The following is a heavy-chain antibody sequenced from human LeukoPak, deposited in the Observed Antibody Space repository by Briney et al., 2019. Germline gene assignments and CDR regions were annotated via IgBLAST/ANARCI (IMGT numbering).Heavy chain of an antibody. CDR1: GFTFSTYS. V-gene: IGHV3-48*01. J-gene: IGHJ4*02. CDR3: ARDRDYYETSGYYLTFFDS. Sequence: PGGSLRLSCAASGFTFSTYSMNWVRQAPGKGLEWVSYIGSSSTSIYYADSVKGRFTISRDNAKNSLYLQMNSLRAEDTAVYYCARDRDYYETSGYYLTFFDSWGQGTLVTVSS. D-gene: IGHD3-22*01. CDR2: IGSSSTSI.